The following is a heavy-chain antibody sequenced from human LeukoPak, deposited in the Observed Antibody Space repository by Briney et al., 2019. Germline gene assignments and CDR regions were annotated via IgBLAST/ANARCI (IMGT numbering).Heavy chain of an antibody. CDR1: GGSFSGYY. J-gene: IGHJ4*02. V-gene: IGHV4-34*12. D-gene: IGHD4-23*01. CDR3: ARVSRGNSVGGDY. CDR2: IFHSGNT. Sequence: SETLSLTCAVYGGSFSGYYWSWIRQPPGKGLEWIGSIFHSGNTYYNPSLKGRVTISVDTSKNQFSLKLSSMTAADTAMYYCARVSRGNSVGGDYWGQGTLVTVSS.